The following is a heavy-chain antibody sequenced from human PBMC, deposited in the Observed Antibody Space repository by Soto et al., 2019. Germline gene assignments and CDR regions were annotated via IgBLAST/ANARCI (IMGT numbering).Heavy chain of an antibody. D-gene: IGHD5-12*01. J-gene: IGHJ4*02. CDR1: GYTFTTYA. CDR2: INAGNGNT. V-gene: IGHV1-3*01. Sequence: ASVKVSCTASGYTFTTYAMHWVRQAPGQRLEWMGWINAGNGNTKYSQKFQGRVTITRDTSASTAYMELSSLRSEDTAVYYCARNLVVATIQPVDYWGQGTLVTVSS. CDR3: ARNLVVATIQPVDY.